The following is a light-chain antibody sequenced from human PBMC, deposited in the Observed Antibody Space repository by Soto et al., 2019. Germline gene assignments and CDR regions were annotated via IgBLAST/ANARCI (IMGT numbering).Light chain of an antibody. J-gene: IGLJ2*01. CDR2: DVS. CDR1: SSDVGGYNY. V-gene: IGLV2-14*01. CDR3: SSYTSSSLVV. Sequence: QAVVTRPASVSGSPGQSITISCTGTSSDVGGYNYVSWYQQHPGKAPKLMIYDVSNRPSGVSNRFSGSKSGNTASLTISGLQAEDEADYYCSSYTSSSLVVFGGGTKLTVL.